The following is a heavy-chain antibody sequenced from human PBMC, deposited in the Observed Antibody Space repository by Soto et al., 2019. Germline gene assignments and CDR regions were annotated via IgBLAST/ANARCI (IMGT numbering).Heavy chain of an antibody. Sequence: ASVKISCKASGNTFTSYDINWVRQATGHGLEWMGWINPNSGNIGYAQKFQGRVTMTRDTAIRTAYMEVSRLRSDDTAVYYCARGRASGSYYRLGYRRQRTLFTVSS. CDR3: ARGRASGSYYRLGY. CDR1: GNTFTSYD. J-gene: IGHJ4*02. V-gene: IGHV1-8*01. D-gene: IGHD3-10*01. CDR2: INPNSGNI.